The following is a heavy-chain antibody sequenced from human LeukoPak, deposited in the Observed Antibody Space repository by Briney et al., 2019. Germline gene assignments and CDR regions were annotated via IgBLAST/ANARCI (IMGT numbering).Heavy chain of an antibody. D-gene: IGHD2-15*01. Sequence: GRSLRLSCAASGFTFSSYAMHWVRQAPGKGLEWVAVISYDGSNKYYADSVKGRFTISRDNSKNTLYLQMNSLRAEDTAAYYCARGGADLSILGYCSGGGCPIGHFDYWGQGTLVTVSS. CDR2: ISYDGSNK. J-gene: IGHJ4*02. CDR3: ARGGADLSILGYCSGGGCPIGHFDY. V-gene: IGHV3-30*04. CDR1: GFTFSSYA.